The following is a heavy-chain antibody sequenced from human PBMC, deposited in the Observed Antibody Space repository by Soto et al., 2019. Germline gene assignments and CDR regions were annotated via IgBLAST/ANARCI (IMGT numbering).Heavy chain of an antibody. CDR1: GGTFSSYA. J-gene: IGHJ5*02. V-gene: IGHV1-69*01. Sequence: QVQLVQSGAEVKKPGSSVKVSCKASGGTFSSYAISWVRQAPGQGLEWMGGIIPIFGTANYAQKFQGRVTIPEDEYTSTAYMEMSILRSEDRAVYYGAIAEQLVSWFDPWGQGTLVTVSS. CDR2: IIPIFGTA. CDR3: AIAEQLVSWFDP. D-gene: IGHD6-6*01.